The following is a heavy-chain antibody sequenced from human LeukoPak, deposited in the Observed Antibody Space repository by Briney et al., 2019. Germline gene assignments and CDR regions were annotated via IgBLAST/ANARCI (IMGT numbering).Heavy chain of an antibody. J-gene: IGHJ3*02. V-gene: IGHV3-48*03. D-gene: IGHD6-19*01. Sequence: GGSLRLSCAASGFTFSSYEMNWVRQAPGKGLEWVSYISSSGSTIYYADSVKGRFTISRDNAKNSLYLQMNSLRAEDMALYYCAKLGSGWNDAFDIWGQGTMVTVSS. CDR3: AKLGSGWNDAFDI. CDR2: ISSSGSTI. CDR1: GFTFSSYE.